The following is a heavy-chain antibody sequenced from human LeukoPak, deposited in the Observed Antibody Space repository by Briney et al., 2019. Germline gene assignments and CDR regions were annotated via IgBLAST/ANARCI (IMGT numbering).Heavy chain of an antibody. Sequence: PSETLSLTCTVSGGSISSYYWSWIRQPPGKGLEWIGDIYYSGSTNYNPSLKSRVTISIDTSKNQFSLKLTSVTAADTAVYYCARDREMTTVYYYGMDVWGQGTTVTVSS. V-gene: IGHV4-59*01. CDR1: GGSISSYY. J-gene: IGHJ6*02. D-gene: IGHD4-17*01. CDR3: ARDREMTTVYYYGMDV. CDR2: IYYSGST.